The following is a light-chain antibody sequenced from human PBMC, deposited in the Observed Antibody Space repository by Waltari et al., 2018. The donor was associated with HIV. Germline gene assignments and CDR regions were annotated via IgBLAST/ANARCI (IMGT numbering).Light chain of an antibody. CDR1: QSIATN. CDR3: QQYNDWPLT. Sequence: EIVMTQSPATLSVSPGARAALSCRASQSIATNSAWYQQKAGQAPRLLVFAASTTATGVPARFSGSGSGTEFTLTISSLQSEDVAIYYCQQYNDWPLTFGGGTKVEIK. J-gene: IGKJ4*01. CDR2: AAS. V-gene: IGKV3-15*01.